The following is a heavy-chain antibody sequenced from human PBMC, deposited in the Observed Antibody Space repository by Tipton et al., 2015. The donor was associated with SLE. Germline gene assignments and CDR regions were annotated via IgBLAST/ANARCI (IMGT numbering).Heavy chain of an antibody. CDR2: ISSKGGST. CDR1: GFTFRSYA. J-gene: IGHJ4*02. CDR3: VKRGGPKLPLDY. V-gene: IGHV3-64D*06. Sequence: SLRLSCAASGFTFRSYAMSWVRQAPGKGLEYVSGISSKGGSTYYADSVKGRFTISRDNSKNTLYLQISSLRVEDTAVYYCVKRGGPKLPLDYWGQGTLVTASS. D-gene: IGHD2-15*01.